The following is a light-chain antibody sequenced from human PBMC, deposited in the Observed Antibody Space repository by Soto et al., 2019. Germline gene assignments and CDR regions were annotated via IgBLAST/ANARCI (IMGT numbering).Light chain of an antibody. CDR3: QQYNNWPPIT. Sequence: EVVLTQSPGTLSLSPGDRATRSCGASQSVTSKLAWYQQKPGQAPRLLIYGASTRATGIPARFSGSGSGTEFTLTISSLQSEDFAVYYCQQYNNWPPITFGQGTRLEI. V-gene: IGKV3-15*01. J-gene: IGKJ5*01. CDR2: GAS. CDR1: QSVTSK.